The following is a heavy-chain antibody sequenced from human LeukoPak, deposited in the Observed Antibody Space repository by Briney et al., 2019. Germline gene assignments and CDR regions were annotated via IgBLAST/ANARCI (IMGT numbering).Heavy chain of an antibody. CDR2: IRYDGSIK. CDR1: GFIFRNSG. D-gene: IGHD1-14*01. Sequence: PGGSLRLSCAASGFIFRNSGTHWVRQALGKGLEWVAFIRYDGSIKYYADSVNGRFTISRDNSKNTLYLQMNSLRAEDTAVYYCAKDVNTGGDYFDYWGQGTLVTVSS. J-gene: IGHJ4*02. V-gene: IGHV3-30*02. CDR3: AKDVNTGGDYFDY.